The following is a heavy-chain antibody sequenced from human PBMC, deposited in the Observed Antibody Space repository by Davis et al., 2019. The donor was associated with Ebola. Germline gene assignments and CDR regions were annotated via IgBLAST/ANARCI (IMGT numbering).Heavy chain of an antibody. CDR2: IYYSGST. D-gene: IGHD5-12*01. J-gene: IGHJ6*02. Sequence: PSETLSLTCTVSGGSISSYFWSWIRQPPGKGLEWIGYIYYSGSTSYNPSLKSRVTISVDTSKNKFSLKLSSVTAADTAVYYCARYRAYDWEGYYYYGMDVWGQGTTVTVSS. CDR1: GGSISSYF. CDR3: ARYRAYDWEGYYYYGMDV. V-gene: IGHV4-59*08.